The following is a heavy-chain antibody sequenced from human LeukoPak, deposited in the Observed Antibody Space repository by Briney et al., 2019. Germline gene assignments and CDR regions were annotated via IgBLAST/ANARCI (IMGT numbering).Heavy chain of an antibody. V-gene: IGHV4-4*02. D-gene: IGHD1-26*01. Sequence: SGTLSLTCAVSGDSVSSRYWWSWVRQAPEKGLEWIGEIHHSGSTNYNPSFNSRVTMSLDESKSQFSLKLISVTAADTAVYYCASSGLVGYFDYWGQGTLVTVSS. J-gene: IGHJ4*02. CDR2: IHHSGST. CDR3: ASSGLVGYFDY. CDR1: GDSVSSRYW.